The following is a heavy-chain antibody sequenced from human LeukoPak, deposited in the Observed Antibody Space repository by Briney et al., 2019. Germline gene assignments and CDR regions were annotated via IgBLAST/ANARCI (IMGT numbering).Heavy chain of an antibody. D-gene: IGHD3-10*01. CDR2: IRHDSSDI. CDR3: ARDWFGELI. CDR1: GVTLSTYA. V-gene: IGHV3-48*01. J-gene: IGHJ4*02. Sequence: GGSLRLSCAASGVTLSTYAMSWARQAPGKGLEWISFIRHDSSDIYYADSVKGRFTISRDNAKNSLYLQMNSLRVEDTAVYYCARDWFGELIWGQGTLVTVSS.